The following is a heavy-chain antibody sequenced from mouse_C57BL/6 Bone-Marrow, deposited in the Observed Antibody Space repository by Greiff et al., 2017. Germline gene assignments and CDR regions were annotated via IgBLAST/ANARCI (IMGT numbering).Heavy chain of an antibody. CDR2: ISSGGSYT. V-gene: IGHV5-6*02. Sequence: EVKLMESGGDLVKPGGSLKLSCAASGFTFSSYGMSWVRQTPDKRLEWVATISSGGSYTYYPDSVKGRFTISRDNAKNTLYLQMSSLKSEDTAMYYCARRGDYWGQGTTLTVSS. J-gene: IGHJ2*01. CDR1: GFTFSSYG. CDR3: ARRGDY.